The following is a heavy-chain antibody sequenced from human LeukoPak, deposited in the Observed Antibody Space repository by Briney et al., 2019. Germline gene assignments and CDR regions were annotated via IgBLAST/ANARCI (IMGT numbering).Heavy chain of an antibody. CDR2: INHSGST. J-gene: IGHJ4*02. Sequence: PSETLSLTCAVYGGSFSGYYWSWIRQPPGKGLEWIGEINHSGSTNYNPSLKSRVTISVDTSKNQFSLKLSSVTAADTAVYYCARGSQAVSIDYWGQGTLVTVSS. CDR3: ARGSQAVSIDY. CDR1: GGSFSGYY. V-gene: IGHV4-34*01. D-gene: IGHD6-19*01.